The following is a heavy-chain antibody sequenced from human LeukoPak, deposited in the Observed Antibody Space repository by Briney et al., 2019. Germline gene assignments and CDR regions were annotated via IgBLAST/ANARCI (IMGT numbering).Heavy chain of an antibody. CDR2: ISAYNGNT. D-gene: IGHD3-3*01. J-gene: IGHJ5*02. V-gene: IGHV1-18*01. CDR1: GYTFTSYG. Sequence: ASVKVSCKASGYTFTSYGISWVRQAPGQGLEWMGWISAYNGNTNYAQKLQGRVTMTTDTSTSPAYMELRSLRSDDTAVYYCARGPRITIFGVVRWFDPWGQGTLVTVSS. CDR3: ARGPRITIFGVVRWFDP.